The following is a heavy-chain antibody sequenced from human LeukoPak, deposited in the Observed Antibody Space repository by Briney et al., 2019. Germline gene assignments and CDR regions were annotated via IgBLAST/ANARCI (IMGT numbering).Heavy chain of an antibody. CDR1: GYSFTGYY. J-gene: IGHJ6*02. CDR3: ASLRVDGMDV. D-gene: IGHD2-21*01. Sequence: ASVKVSCKASGYSFTGYYMHWVRQAPGQGLEWMGWINPNSGGTNYAQKFQGWVTMTRNTSISTAYMELSSLRSEDTAVYYCASLRVDGMDVWGQGTTVTVSS. CDR2: INPNSGGT. V-gene: IGHV1-2*04.